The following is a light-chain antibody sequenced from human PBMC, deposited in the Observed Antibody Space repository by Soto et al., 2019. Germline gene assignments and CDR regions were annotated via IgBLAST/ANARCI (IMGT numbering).Light chain of an antibody. Sequence: QSALTLPASVSGSPGQSITISCTGTSSDVGGYNYVSWYQQHPGKAPKLMIYDVSNRPSGVSNRFSGSKSGNTASLTISGRQAEDEADYYCSSYSRSSTLVFGGGTKLTVL. V-gene: IGLV2-14*01. J-gene: IGLJ2*01. CDR2: DVS. CDR1: SSDVGGYNY. CDR3: SSYSRSSTLV.